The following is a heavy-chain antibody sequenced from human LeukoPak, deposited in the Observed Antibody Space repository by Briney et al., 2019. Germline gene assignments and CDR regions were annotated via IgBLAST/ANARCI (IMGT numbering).Heavy chain of an antibody. CDR3: ARLVWELPEYYFDY. V-gene: IGHV4-59*08. CDR1: GGSISSYY. D-gene: IGHD1-26*01. J-gene: IGHJ4*02. Sequence: SETLSLTCTVSGGSISSYYWSWIRQPPGKGLEWIGYIYYSGSINYNPSLKSRVTISVDTSKNQFSLKLSSVTAADTAVYYCARLVWELPEYYFDYWGQGTLVTVSS. CDR2: IYYSGSI.